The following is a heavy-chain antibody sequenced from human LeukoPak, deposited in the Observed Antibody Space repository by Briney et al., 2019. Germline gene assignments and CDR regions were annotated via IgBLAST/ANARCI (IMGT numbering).Heavy chain of an antibody. J-gene: IGHJ3*02. Sequence: GASVKVSCKASGGTFSSYAISWVRQAPGQGLEWMGGIIPIFGTANYAQKFQGRVTITADESTSTAYMELSSLRSEDTAVYYCARGGLFLEWLSHLRAFDIWGQGTMVTVSS. D-gene: IGHD3-3*01. CDR2: IIPIFGTA. V-gene: IGHV1-69*13. CDR3: ARGGLFLEWLSHLRAFDI. CDR1: GGTFSSYA.